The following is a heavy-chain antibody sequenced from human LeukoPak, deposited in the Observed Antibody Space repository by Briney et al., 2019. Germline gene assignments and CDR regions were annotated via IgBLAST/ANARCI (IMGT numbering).Heavy chain of an antibody. V-gene: IGHV4-30-4*01. CDR3: AREDGAAHATWDY. CDR2: IYYSGST. D-gene: IGHD4-17*01. Sequence: PSETLSLTCTVSGGSISSGDYYWSWIRQPPGKGLEWIGYIYYSGSTYYNPSLKSRVTISVDTSKNQLSLKLSSVTAADTAVYYCAREDGAAHATWDYWGQGTLVTVSS. CDR1: GGSISSGDYY. J-gene: IGHJ4*02.